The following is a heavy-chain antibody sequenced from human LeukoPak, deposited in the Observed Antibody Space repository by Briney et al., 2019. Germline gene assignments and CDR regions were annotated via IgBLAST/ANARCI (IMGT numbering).Heavy chain of an antibody. CDR1: GFTFSIYW. V-gene: IGHV3-74*01. CDR3: AKDRMVRGVKEYYFDY. CDR2: INSDGSST. D-gene: IGHD3-10*01. J-gene: IGHJ4*02. Sequence: PGGSLRLSCAASGFTFSIYWMHWVRQTPGKGLVWVSRINSDGSSTSYADSVKGRFTISRDNSKNTLYLQMNSLRAEDTAVYYCAKDRMVRGVKEYYFDYWGQGTLVTVSS.